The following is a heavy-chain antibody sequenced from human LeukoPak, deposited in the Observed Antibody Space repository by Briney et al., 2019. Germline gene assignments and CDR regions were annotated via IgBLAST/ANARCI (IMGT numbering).Heavy chain of an antibody. J-gene: IGHJ4*02. V-gene: IGHV3-21*01. CDR3: AREGEWSVGVSAPDY. CDR1: GFTFSSYS. CDR2: ISSSSSYI. Sequence: PGGSLRLSCAASGFTFSSYSMNWVRQAPGKGLEWVSSISSSSSYIYYADSVKGRLTISRDNAKNSLYLQMNSLRAEDTAVYYCAREGEWSVGVSAPDYWGQGTLVTVSS. D-gene: IGHD3-3*01.